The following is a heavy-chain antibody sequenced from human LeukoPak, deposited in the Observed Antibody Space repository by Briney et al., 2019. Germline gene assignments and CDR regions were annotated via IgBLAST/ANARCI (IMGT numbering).Heavy chain of an antibody. Sequence: GGSLRLSCAASGFTFGSYAMHWVRQAPGKGLEWVAVISYDGSNKYYADSVKGRFTISRDNSKNTLYLQMNSLRAEDTAVYYCARETPDSSGWDWGQGTLVTVSS. J-gene: IGHJ4*02. CDR3: ARETPDSSGWD. CDR1: GFTFGSYA. V-gene: IGHV3-30*04. CDR2: ISYDGSNK. D-gene: IGHD6-19*01.